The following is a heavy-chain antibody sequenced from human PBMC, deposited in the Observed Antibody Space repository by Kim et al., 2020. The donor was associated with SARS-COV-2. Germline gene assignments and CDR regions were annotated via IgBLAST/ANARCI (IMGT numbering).Heavy chain of an antibody. D-gene: IGHD3-10*01. Sequence: SETLSLTCTVSGYSISSGYYWGWIRQPPGKGLEWIGSIYHSGSTYYNPSLKSRVTISVDTSQNQFSLKLSSVTAADTAVYYCAREILWFGELSYYYYGMDVWGQGTTVTVSS. CDR1: GYSISSGYY. CDR3: AREILWFGELSYYYYGMDV. V-gene: IGHV4-38-2*02. J-gene: IGHJ6*02. CDR2: IYHSGST.